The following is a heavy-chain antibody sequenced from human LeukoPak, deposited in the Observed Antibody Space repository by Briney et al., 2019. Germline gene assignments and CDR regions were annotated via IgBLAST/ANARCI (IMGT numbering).Heavy chain of an antibody. CDR3: ASDYDYVWGSYRRIDY. CDR2: ISSSSSYI. CDR1: GFTFSSYS. Sequence: GGSLRLSCAASGFTFSSYSMNWVRQAPGKGLEWVSYISSSSSYIYYADSVKGRFTISRDNAKNSLYLQMNSLRAEDTAVYYCASDYDYVWGSYRRIDYWGQGTLVTVSS. J-gene: IGHJ4*02. D-gene: IGHD3-16*02. V-gene: IGHV3-21*05.